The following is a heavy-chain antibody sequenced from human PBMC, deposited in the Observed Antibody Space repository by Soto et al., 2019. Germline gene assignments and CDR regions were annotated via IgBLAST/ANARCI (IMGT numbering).Heavy chain of an antibody. D-gene: IGHD2-2*01. Sequence: GGSLRLSCAASGFTFSSYAMHWVRQAPGKGLEWVAVISYDGTNKYYADSVKGRFTISRDNSKNTLYLQMNSLRAEDTAVFYCARDRCSSTSCYLYYYYFYGMDVWGQGTTVTVSS. J-gene: IGHJ6*02. V-gene: IGHV3-30-3*01. CDR1: GFTFSSYA. CDR2: ISYDGTNK. CDR3: ARDRCSSTSCYLYYYYFYGMDV.